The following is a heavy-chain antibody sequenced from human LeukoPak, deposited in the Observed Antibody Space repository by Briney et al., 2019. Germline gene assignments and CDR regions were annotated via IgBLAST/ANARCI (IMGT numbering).Heavy chain of an antibody. J-gene: IGHJ6*03. Sequence: SETLSLTCTVSGGSISSSSYYWGWIRQPPGKGLEWIGSIYYSGSTYYNPSLKSRVTISVDTSKNQFSLKLSSVTAADTAVYYCARAGRYYYYMDVWGKGTTVTISS. CDR3: ARAGRYYYYMDV. D-gene: IGHD1-14*01. V-gene: IGHV4-39*01. CDR1: GGSISSSSYY. CDR2: IYYSGST.